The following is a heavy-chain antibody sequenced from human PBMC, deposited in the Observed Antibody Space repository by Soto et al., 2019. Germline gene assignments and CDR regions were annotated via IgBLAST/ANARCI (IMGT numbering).Heavy chain of an antibody. V-gene: IGHV4-34*01. CDR1: GGSFSGYY. CDR2: INHSGST. Sequence: SETLSLTCAVYGGSFSGYYWSWIRQPPGKGLEWIGEINHSGSTNYNPSLKSRVTISVDTSKNQFSLKLSSVTAADTAVYYCASDTARLAFDIWGQGTMVTV. D-gene: IGHD5-18*01. CDR3: ASDTARLAFDI. J-gene: IGHJ3*02.